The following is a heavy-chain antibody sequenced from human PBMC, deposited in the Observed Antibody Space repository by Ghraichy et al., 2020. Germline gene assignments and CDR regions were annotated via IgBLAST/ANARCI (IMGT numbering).Heavy chain of an antibody. V-gene: IGHV3-33*01. CDR2: IWYDGSDK. CDR1: GFTFSNYG. Sequence: GGSLRLSCAASGFTFSNYGMHWVRQAPGKGLEWVAVIWYDGSDKKYADSVKGRFTISRDNSKKTLFLQMNSLRAEDTAVYYCARGFYYDSSSYPLDYWGQGTLVTVSS. D-gene: IGHD3-22*01. J-gene: IGHJ4*02. CDR3: ARGFYYDSSSYPLDY.